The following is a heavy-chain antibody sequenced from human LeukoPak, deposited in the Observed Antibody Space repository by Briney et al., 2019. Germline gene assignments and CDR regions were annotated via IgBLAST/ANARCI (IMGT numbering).Heavy chain of an antibody. CDR1: GFTFTSYA. CDR2: ISGSGGST. J-gene: IGHJ3*02. D-gene: IGHD6-13*01. Sequence: SGGSLRLSCTASGFTFTSYAMSWVRQAPGKGLEWVSAISGSGGSTYYADSVKGRFTISRDNSKNTLYLQMNSLRAEDTAVYYCAKDRVRSSWCDAFDIWGQGTMVTVSS. V-gene: IGHV3-23*01. CDR3: AKDRVRSSWCDAFDI.